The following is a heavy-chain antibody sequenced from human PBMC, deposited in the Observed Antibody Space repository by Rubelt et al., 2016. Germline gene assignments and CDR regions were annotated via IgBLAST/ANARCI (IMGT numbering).Heavy chain of an antibody. CDR1: GGSISSSSYY. CDR2: IYYSGST. CDR3: AGHMHYYDSSGYYEGDY. D-gene: IGHD3-22*01. V-gene: IGHV4-39*01. J-gene: IGHJ4*02. Sequence: QLQLQESGPGLVKPSETLSLTCTVSGGSISSSSYYWGWIRQPPGKGLEWIGSIYYSGSTYYNPSLKGWVTISVDTSKNQFSLKLSSVTAADTAVYNCAGHMHYYDSSGYYEGDYWGQGTLVTVSS.